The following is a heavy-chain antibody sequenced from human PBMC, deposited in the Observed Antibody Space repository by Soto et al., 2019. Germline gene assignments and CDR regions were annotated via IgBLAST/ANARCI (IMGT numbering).Heavy chain of an antibody. CDR3: ARWGPRTNNDAFDI. J-gene: IGHJ3*02. CDR1: GYTFTSYG. D-gene: IGHD3-16*01. CDR2: ISAYNGNT. V-gene: IGHV1-18*01. Sequence: ASVKVSFKASGYTFTSYGISWVRQAPGQGLEWMGWISAYNGNTNYAQKLQGRVTMTTDTSTSTAYMELRSLRSDDTAVYYCARWGPRTNNDAFDIWGQGTMVTVSS.